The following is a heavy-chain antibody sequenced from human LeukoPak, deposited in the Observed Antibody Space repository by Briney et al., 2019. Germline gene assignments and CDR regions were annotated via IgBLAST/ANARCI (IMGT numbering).Heavy chain of an antibody. J-gene: IGHJ4*02. Sequence: PGGSLTLXCGVYGFTFSSSWMSWVRQAPGKGLEWVANIKKGGSEKYYVDSVKGRFTISRDNTKNSLYLQMDSLRAEDTAVYYCARISTAVAGADYWGQGTLVTVSS. CDR3: ARISTAVAGADY. CDR1: GFTFSSSW. D-gene: IGHD6-19*01. V-gene: IGHV3-7*01. CDR2: IKKGGSEK.